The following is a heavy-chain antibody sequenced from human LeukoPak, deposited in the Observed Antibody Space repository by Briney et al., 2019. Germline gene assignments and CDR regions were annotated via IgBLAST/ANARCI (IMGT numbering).Heavy chain of an antibody. J-gene: IGHJ3*02. V-gene: IGHV3-9*01. D-gene: IGHD6-19*01. CDR3: AKGYSSGWGTAFDI. CDR1: GFTFDDYA. Sequence: GGSLRLSCAASGFTFDDYAMHWAPQAPGKGVEWVSGISWNSGSIGYADCVKGRFTISRDNAKNSLYLQMDSLRAEDTALYYCAKGYSSGWGTAFDIWGQGTMVTVSS. CDR2: ISWNSGSI.